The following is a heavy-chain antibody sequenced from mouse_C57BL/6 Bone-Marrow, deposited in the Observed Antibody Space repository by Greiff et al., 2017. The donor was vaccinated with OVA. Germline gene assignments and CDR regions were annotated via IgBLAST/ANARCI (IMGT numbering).Heavy chain of an antibody. CDR1: GFSLTSYG. Sequence: VQLQQSGPGPVQPSQSLSITCTVSGFSLTSYGVHWVRQPPGKGLEWLGVIWSGGSTDYNAAFISRLSISKDNSKSQVFFKMNSLQADDTAIYYCAKTGFITTVVATLDWYFDVWGTGTTVTVSS. D-gene: IGHD1-1*01. CDR3: AKTGFITTVVATLDWYFDV. CDR2: IWSGGST. J-gene: IGHJ1*03. V-gene: IGHV2-4*01.